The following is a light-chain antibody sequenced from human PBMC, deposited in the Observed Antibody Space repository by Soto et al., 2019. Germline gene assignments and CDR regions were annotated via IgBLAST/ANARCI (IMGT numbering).Light chain of an antibody. CDR2: KAS. CDR3: HPYHSYPLA. V-gene: IGKV1-5*03. CDR1: QSISAW. Sequence: DIQMTQSPSTLSASVGERVTITCRASQSISAWLAWYQQKPGKAPKLLIYKASNVESGVPSRFSGRGSGTEFTLSISGLRPDDFAPYSCHPYHSYPLAFGQGTRLEIK. J-gene: IGKJ5*01.